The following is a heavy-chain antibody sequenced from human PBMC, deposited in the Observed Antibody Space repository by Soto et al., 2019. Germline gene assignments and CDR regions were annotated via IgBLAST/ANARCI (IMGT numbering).Heavy chain of an antibody. D-gene: IGHD5-18*01. Sequence: PSETLSLTCTVSGGSISSGGYYWRWIRQHPGKGLEWIGYIYYSGSTYYNPSLKSRVTISVDTSKNQFSLKLSSVTAADTAVYYCARDVDTGLPAYNWFDPWGQGTLVTVSS. CDR3: ARDVDTGLPAYNWFDP. CDR2: IYYSGST. J-gene: IGHJ5*02. CDR1: GGSISSGGYY. V-gene: IGHV4-31*03.